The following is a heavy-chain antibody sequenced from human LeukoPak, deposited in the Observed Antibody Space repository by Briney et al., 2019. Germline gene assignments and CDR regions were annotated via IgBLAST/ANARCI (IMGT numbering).Heavy chain of an antibody. V-gene: IGHV1-24*01. CDR1: GYTLTELS. Sequence: GASVKVSCKVPGYTLTELSMHWVRQAPGKGLEWVGGFDPEDGETIYAQKFQGRVTMTEDTSTDTAYMELSSLRSEDTAVYYCATYPAVKYYFDYWGQGTLVTVSS. J-gene: IGHJ4*02. CDR2: FDPEDGET. CDR3: ATYPAVKYYFDY.